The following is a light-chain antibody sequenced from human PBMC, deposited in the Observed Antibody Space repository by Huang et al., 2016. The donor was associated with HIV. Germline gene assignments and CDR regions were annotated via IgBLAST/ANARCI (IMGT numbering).Light chain of an antibody. CDR1: ERVTGT. V-gene: IGKV3-15*01. CDR2: GAS. J-gene: IGKJ1*01. Sequence: EIVMTPSPATLSVSTGERATLSCRASERVTGTLAWYQQKHGQALRLLISGASTRATGIPGRFSGSESETEFTLTISSLQSEDFAVYYCQPYEKCPPAFGRGTKVEIK. CDR3: QPYEKCPPA.